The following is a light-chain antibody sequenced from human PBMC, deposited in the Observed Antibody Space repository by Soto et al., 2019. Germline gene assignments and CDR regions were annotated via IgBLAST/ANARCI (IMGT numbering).Light chain of an antibody. V-gene: IGKV3-15*01. CDR1: QSISSN. Sequence: EIVMTQSPATLSVSPGERATLSCRANQSISSNLAWYQQKPGQAPRLLIYGATTRATGIPARFSGSGSGTDFTLTISSLQSEDFAVYYCQQRSNWPITFGQGRRLEI. CDR2: GAT. CDR3: QQRSNWPIT. J-gene: IGKJ5*01.